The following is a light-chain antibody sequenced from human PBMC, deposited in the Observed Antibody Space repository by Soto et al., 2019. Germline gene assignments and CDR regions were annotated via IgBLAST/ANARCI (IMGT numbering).Light chain of an antibody. CDR3: QQYNNWPPWT. Sequence: VSPGERATLSCRASQSVSSNLAWYQQKPGQAPRLLIYGASTRSTGIPARFSGSGSGTEFTLTISSLQSEDFAVYYCQQYNNWPPWTFGQGTKVDIK. CDR1: QSVSSN. V-gene: IGKV3-15*01. CDR2: GAS. J-gene: IGKJ1*01.